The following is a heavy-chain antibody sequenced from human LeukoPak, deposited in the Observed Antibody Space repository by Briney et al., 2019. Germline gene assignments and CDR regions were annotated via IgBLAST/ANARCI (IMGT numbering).Heavy chain of an antibody. J-gene: IGHJ4*02. V-gene: IGHV4-59*01. CDR1: GGSITNYY. CDR3: ARGPTRYYFDY. CDR2: IYHTGST. Sequence: SETLSLTCTVSGGSITNYYWSWVRQPPGQGLEWITYIYHTGSTNYNPSLKSRVTISIDTSKNQFSLNLSSVTAADTAIYYCARGPTRYYFDYWGQGTLVTVSS.